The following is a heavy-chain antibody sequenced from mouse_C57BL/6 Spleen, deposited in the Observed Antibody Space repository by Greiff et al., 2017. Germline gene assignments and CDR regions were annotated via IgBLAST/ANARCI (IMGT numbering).Heavy chain of an antibody. D-gene: IGHD4-1*01. CDR1: GYTFTSYD. V-gene: IGHV1-85*01. CDR2: IYPRAGST. CDR3: AKLGEDYYAMDY. J-gene: IGHJ4*01. Sequence: QVQLQQSGPELVKPGASVKLSCKASGYTFTSYDINWVKQRPGQGLEWIGWIYPRAGSTKYNEKFKGTATLTVDTSSSTAYMELHSLTSEDSAVYFCAKLGEDYYAMDYWGQGTSVTVSS.